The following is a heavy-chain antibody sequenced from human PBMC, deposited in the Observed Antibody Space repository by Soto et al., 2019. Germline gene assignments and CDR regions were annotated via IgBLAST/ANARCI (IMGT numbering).Heavy chain of an antibody. V-gene: IGHV4-39*07. J-gene: IGHJ4*02. CDR1: GGSISSSSYY. CDR2: IYYSGST. Sequence: SETLSLTCIVSGGSISSSSYYWGWIRQPPGKGLEWIGSIYYSGSTYYNPSLKSRVTISVDTSKNQFSLKLSSVTAADTAVYYCARAPPNDYFDYWGQGTLVTVSS. CDR3: ARAPPNDYFDY.